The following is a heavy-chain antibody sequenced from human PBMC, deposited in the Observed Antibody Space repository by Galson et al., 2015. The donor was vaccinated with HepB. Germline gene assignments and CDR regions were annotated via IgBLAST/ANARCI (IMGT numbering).Heavy chain of an antibody. CDR3: ARQMLGSGPRKDAFDI. J-gene: IGHJ3*02. V-gene: IGHV4-59*08. CDR2: IYYSGNT. D-gene: IGHD3-10*02. CDR1: GGSISSYY. Sequence: QVQLQESGPGLVKPSETLSLTCTVSGGSISSYYWSWIRQPPGKGLEWIGYIYYSGNTNYNPSLKSRVTISVDTSKNQFSLKLSSVTAADTAVYYCARQMLGSGPRKDAFDIWGQGTMVSVSS.